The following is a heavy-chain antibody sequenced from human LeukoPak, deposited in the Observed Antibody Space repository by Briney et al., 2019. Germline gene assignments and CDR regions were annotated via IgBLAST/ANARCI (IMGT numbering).Heavy chain of an antibody. D-gene: IGHD3-22*01. CDR3: ARSQYYYDSSGYRRDAFDI. V-gene: IGHV3-53*01. CDR2: IYSGGST. Sequence: PGGSLRLSCAASGFTVSSNYMSRVRQAPGKGLEWVSVIYSGGSTYYADSVKGRFTISRDNSKNTLYLQMNSLRAEDTAVYYCARSQYYYDSSGYRRDAFDIWGQGTMVTVSS. CDR1: GFTVSSNY. J-gene: IGHJ3*02.